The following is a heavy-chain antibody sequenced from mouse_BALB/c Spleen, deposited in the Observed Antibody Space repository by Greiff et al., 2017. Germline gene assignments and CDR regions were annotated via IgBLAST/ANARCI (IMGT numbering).Heavy chain of an antibody. CDR1: GFTFSSYY. V-gene: IGHV5-6-2*01. D-gene: IGHD4-1*01. CDR2: INSNGGST. J-gene: IGHJ4*01. CDR3: ARQGELFHAMDD. Sequence: LVESGGGLVKLGGSLKLSCAASGFTFSSYYMSWVRQTPEKRLELVAAINSNGGSTYYPDTVKGRFTISRDNAKNTLYLQMSSLKSEDTALYYCARQGELFHAMDDWGQGTSVTVSS.